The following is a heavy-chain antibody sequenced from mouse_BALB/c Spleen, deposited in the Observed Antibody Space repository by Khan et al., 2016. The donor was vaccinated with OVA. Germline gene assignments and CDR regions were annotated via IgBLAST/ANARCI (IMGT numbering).Heavy chain of an antibody. Sequence: EVELVESGGGLVQPGGSRKLSCAASGSTFSGFGMHWVRQAPEKGLEWVAFISSDSNTIYYADTGKGRFTISRDNTKKTLFLQRTSLRSEDTAMYFCARTGYYYFDYWGQGTTLTVSS. J-gene: IGHJ2*01. D-gene: IGHD2-3*01. CDR3: ARTGYYYFDY. V-gene: IGHV5-17*02. CDR1: GSTFSGFG. CDR2: ISSDSNTI.